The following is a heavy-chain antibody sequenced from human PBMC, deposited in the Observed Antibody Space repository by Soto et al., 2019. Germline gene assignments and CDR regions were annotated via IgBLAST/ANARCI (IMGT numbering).Heavy chain of an antibody. V-gene: IGHV3-30-3*01. J-gene: IGHJ6*02. Sequence: GGSLRLSCAASGFTFSSYAMHWVRQAPGKGLEWVAVISYDGSNKYYADSVKGRFTISRDNSKNTLYLQMNSLRAEDTAVYYCARGLLAPDPYYYGMDVWGQGTTVTVSS. CDR1: GFTFSSYA. CDR2: ISYDGSNK. D-gene: IGHD2-21*01. CDR3: ARGLLAPDPYYYGMDV.